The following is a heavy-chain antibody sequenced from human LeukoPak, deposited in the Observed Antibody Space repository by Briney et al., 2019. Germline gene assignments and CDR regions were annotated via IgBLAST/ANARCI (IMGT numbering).Heavy chain of an antibody. V-gene: IGHV1-69*01. J-gene: IGHJ6*02. CDR3: VRAGTGYSSSWYPAFDYYGMDV. CDR1: GGTFSSYA. Sequence: ASVKVPCKASGGTFSSYAISWVRQAPGQGLEWMGGIIPIFGTANYAQKFQGRVTITADESTSTAYMELSSLRSEDTAVYYCVRAGTGYSSSWYPAFDYYGMDVWGQGTTVTVSS. CDR2: IIPIFGTA. D-gene: IGHD6-13*01.